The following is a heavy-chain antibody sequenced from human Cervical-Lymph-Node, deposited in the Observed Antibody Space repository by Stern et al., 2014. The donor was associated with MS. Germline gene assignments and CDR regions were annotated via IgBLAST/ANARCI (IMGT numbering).Heavy chain of an antibody. CDR2: IDWADDK. Sequence: QVTLKESGPALVKPTQTLTLTCTFSGFSLSTGGMFVNWIRQRPGKALEWLAVIDWADDKSYSTSLKSRLTISKDTSQNQVVLTMSSMDPMDTATYYCARMTGFSSGCRICVDTWGQGTQVTVSS. V-gene: IGHV2-70*01. CDR3: ARMTGFSSGCRICVDT. D-gene: IGHD6-19*01. J-gene: IGHJ5*02. CDR1: GFSLSTGGMF.